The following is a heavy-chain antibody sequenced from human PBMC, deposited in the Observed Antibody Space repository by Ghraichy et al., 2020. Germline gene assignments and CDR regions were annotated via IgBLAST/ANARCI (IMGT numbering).Heavy chain of an antibody. V-gene: IGHV4-61*01. D-gene: IGHD3-10*01. CDR3: ARGYYGSGSYLAQ. CDR1: GASVSSGRYY. J-gene: IGHJ4*02. CDR2: IYYSGIT. Sequence: ESLNISCTVSGASVSSGRYYWNWIRQPPGKGLECLGYIYYSGITNYNPSLKSRVTISIDTSMNQFSLKLTSVTAADTAVYYCARGYYGSGSYLAQWGQGTPGTVS.